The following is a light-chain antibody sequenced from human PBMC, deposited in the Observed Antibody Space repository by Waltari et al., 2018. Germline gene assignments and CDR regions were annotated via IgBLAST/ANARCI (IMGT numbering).Light chain of an antibody. J-gene: IGKJ1*01. V-gene: IGKV1-27*01. CDR1: QGISNY. Sequence: DIQMTQSPSSLSASVGDRVSITCRASQGISNYLAWYQLKPGNVPNLLIHAASTLQSGVPPRFSGSGSGTEFTLTISSLQSEDVATYYCQNYSSGPLFGQGTKVEIK. CDR2: AAS. CDR3: QNYSSGPL.